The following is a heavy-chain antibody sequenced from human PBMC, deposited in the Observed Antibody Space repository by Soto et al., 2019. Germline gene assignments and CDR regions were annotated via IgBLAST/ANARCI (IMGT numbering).Heavy chain of an antibody. J-gene: IGHJ5*02. CDR3: ARGGIVVVPAAISGWFDP. CDR1: GGSFSGYY. V-gene: IGHV4-34*01. CDR2: INHSGST. Sequence: QVQLQQWGAGLLKPSETLSLTCAVYGGSFSGYYWSWIRQPPGKGLEWIGEINHSGSTNDNPSLKSRVTISIDTSKNQFSLKLSSVTAADTAVYYCARGGIVVVPAAISGWFDPWGQGTLVTVSS. D-gene: IGHD2-2*01.